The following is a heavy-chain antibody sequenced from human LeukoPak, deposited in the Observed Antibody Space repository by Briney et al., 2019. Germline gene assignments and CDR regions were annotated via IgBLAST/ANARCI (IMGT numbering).Heavy chain of an antibody. D-gene: IGHD3-9*01. CDR2: INPNSGGT. CDR3: ARVHYDILTGYSYFDY. Sequence: GASVKVSCKASGYTFTYYYMHWVRQAPGQGLEWMGWINPNSGGTNYAQKLQGRVTMTTDTSASTAYMELRSLRSDDTAVYYCARVHYDILTGYSYFDYWGQGTLVTVSS. V-gene: IGHV1-2*02. CDR1: GYTFTYYY. J-gene: IGHJ4*02.